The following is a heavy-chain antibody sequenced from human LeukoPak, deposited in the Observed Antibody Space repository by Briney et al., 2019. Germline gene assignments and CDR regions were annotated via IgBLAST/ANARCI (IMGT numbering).Heavy chain of an antibody. CDR2: ISGSGGST. Sequence: QAGGSLRLSCAASGFTFSSYDMSWVRQATGKGLEWVSAISGSGGSTYYADSVKGRFTISIDNSKNTLYLQMNSLRAEDTAVYYCAKAQIVVVPAATYYFDYWGQGTLVTVSS. CDR1: GFTFSSYD. J-gene: IGHJ4*02. D-gene: IGHD2-2*01. V-gene: IGHV3-23*01. CDR3: AKAQIVVVPAATYYFDY.